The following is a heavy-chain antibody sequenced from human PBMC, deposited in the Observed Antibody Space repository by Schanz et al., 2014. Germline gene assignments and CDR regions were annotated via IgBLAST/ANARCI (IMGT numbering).Heavy chain of an antibody. CDR1: GFTFSSYS. J-gene: IGHJ4*02. D-gene: IGHD5-12*01. V-gene: IGHV3-21*01. CDR3: ARDDGGGYNQIDY. Sequence: VQLVESGGGLVTPGESLRLSCAASGFTFSSYSMNWVRQAPGKGLEWVSSVSHGGTYIYYADSVRGRFTISRDNAKNSLYLQMNSLRDEDTAVYYCARDDGGGYNQIDYWGQGALVTVSS. CDR2: VSHGGTYI.